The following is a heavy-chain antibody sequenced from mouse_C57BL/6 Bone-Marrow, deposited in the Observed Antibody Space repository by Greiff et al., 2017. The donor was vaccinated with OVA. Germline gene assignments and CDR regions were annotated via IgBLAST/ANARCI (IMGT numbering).Heavy chain of an antibody. J-gene: IGHJ4*01. CDR1: GYAFSSSW. D-gene: IGHD2-3*01. CDR3: ARGGWLPHYYAMDY. Sequence: QVQLQQSGPELVKPGASVKISCKASGYAFSSSWMNWVKQRPGKGLEWIGRIYPGDGDTNYNGKFKGKATLTADKSSSTAYMQLSSLTSEDSAVYFCARGGWLPHYYAMDYWGQGTSVTVSS. V-gene: IGHV1-82*01. CDR2: IYPGDGDT.